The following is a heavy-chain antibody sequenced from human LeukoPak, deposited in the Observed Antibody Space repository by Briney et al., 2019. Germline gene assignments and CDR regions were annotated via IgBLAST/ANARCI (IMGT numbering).Heavy chain of an antibody. CDR2: IWYDGSNK. CDR3: ARDGYYSGGNY. V-gene: IGHV3-33*01. J-gene: IGHJ4*02. CDR1: GFTFSSYG. D-gene: IGHD3-22*01. Sequence: GGSLRLSCAASGFTFSSYGMHWVRQAPGKGLEWVAVIWYDGSNKYYADSVKGRFTTSRDNSKNTLYLQMNSLRAEDTAVYYCARDGYYSGGNYWGQGTLVTVSS.